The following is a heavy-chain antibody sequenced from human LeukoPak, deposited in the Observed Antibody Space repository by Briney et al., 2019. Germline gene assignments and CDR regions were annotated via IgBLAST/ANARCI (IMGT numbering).Heavy chain of an antibody. CDR3: ARDPDPGIGSGYYGGVGY. CDR1: GFTFSSYW. Sequence: GGSLRLSCAASGFTFSSYWMHWVRQAPGKGLVWVSRINTDGSSTSYADSVKGRFTISRDNAKNTLYLQMNSLRAEDTAVYYCARDPDPGIGSGYYGGVGYWGQGTLVTVSS. D-gene: IGHD3-22*01. CDR2: INTDGSST. V-gene: IGHV3-74*01. J-gene: IGHJ4*02.